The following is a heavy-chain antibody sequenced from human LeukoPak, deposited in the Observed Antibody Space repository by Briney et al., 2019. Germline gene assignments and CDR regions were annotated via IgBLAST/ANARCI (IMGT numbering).Heavy chain of an antibody. CDR1: GVTFSSYA. V-gene: IGHV3-23*01. CDR2: INDRGDTT. D-gene: IGHD6-19*01. J-gene: IGHJ4*02. Sequence: GGSLRLSCAGSGVTFSSYAMSWLRQAPGEGLEWVSTINDRGDTTYNADSVKGRFTISRDSSKNTLFLQMSSLRAEDTAVYYCVCGWYFDYWGQGTLVTVSS. CDR3: VCGWYFDY.